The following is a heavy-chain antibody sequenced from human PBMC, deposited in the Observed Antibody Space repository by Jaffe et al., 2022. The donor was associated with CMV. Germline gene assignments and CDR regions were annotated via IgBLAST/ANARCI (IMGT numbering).Heavy chain of an antibody. V-gene: IGHV3-23*01. D-gene: IGHD3-22*01. Sequence: EVQLLESGGGLVQPGGSLRLSCAASGFTFSSYAMSWVRQAPGKGLEWVSAISGSGGSTYYADSVKGRFTISRDNSKNTLYLQMNSLRAEDTAVYYCAKDCPDSSGYRRGMCAFDIWGQGTMVTVSS. CDR2: ISGSGGST. CDR3: AKDCPDSSGYRRGMCAFDI. J-gene: IGHJ3*02. CDR1: GFTFSSYA.